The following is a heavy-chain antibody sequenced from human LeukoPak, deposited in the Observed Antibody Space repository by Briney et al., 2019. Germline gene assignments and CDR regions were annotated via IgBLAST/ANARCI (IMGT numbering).Heavy chain of an antibody. CDR3: TRGPTGAPGTFDY. Sequence: GGSLRLSCSMSGFTFSDHYVEWVRQAPGKGLEWVGRIRNKANRYTTAYAASVKDRFIISRDDSKESLYLQMNGLKTDDTAVYYCTRGPTGAPGTFDYWGQGTLVTVSS. J-gene: IGHJ4*02. CDR2: IRNKANRYTT. CDR1: GFTFSDHY. V-gene: IGHV3-72*01. D-gene: IGHD6-13*01.